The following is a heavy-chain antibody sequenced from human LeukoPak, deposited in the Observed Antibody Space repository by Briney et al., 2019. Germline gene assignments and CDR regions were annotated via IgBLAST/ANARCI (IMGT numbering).Heavy chain of an antibody. CDR1: GGSISSSSYY. J-gene: IGHJ5*02. Sequence: PSETLSLTCTVSGGSISSSSYYWSWIRQSPGKGLEWIGEINHSGSTNYNPSLKSRVTISVDTSKNQFSLKLNSVTAADTAVYYCARAKYQLLYWGLSPWGQGTLVTVSS. CDR2: INHSGST. D-gene: IGHD2-2*02. V-gene: IGHV4-39*07. CDR3: ARAKYQLLYWGLSP.